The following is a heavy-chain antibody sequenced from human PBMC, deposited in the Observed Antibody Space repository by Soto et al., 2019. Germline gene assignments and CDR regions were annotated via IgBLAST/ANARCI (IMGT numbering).Heavy chain of an antibody. D-gene: IGHD5-18*01. J-gene: IGHJ5*02. CDR2: IFYSGST. CDR1: DVSISNYY. V-gene: IGHV4-59*01. CDR3: AKDSGYNYGYFRWFDP. Sequence: PSETLSLTCTVSDVSISNYYWIWIRQPPGRGLEWIGHIFYSGSTNYNPALKSRVTISVDTSKSQFSLKLSSVTAADTAVYYCAKDSGYNYGYFRWFDPWGQGTLVTVSS.